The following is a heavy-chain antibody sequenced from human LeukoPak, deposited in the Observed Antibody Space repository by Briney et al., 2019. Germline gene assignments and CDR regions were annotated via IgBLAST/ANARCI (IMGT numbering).Heavy chain of an antibody. J-gene: IGHJ6*02. CDR2: INAGNGNT. Sequence: ASVKVSCKASGYTFTSYAMHWVRQAPGQRLEWMGWINAGNGNTKYSQKFQGRVANTRDTFATTAYMELSSLRSEDTAVYYCARHLIAVAVYSYYYGVDVWGQGTTVTVSS. CDR1: GYTFTSYA. V-gene: IGHV1-3*01. CDR3: ARHLIAVAVYSYYYGVDV. D-gene: IGHD6-19*01.